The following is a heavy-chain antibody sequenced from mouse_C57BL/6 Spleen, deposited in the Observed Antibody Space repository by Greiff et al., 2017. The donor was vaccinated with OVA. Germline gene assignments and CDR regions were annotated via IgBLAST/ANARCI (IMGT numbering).Heavy chain of an antibody. CDR2: FTMYSDAT. J-gene: IGHJ4*01. D-gene: IGHD1-3*01. CDR1: YFAFMASA. Sequence: KQSGAELVRPGSSVKLSCKDSYFAFMASAMHWVKQRPGHGLEWIGSFTMYSDATEYSENFKGKATLTANTSSSTAYMELSSLTSEYSAGCWWTRARSSLYAMDYWGKGTSVTVSS. CDR3: TRARSSLYAMDY. V-gene: IGHV1-49*01.